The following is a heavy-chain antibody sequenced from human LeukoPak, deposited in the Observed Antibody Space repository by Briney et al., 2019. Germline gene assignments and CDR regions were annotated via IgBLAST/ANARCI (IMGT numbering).Heavy chain of an antibody. Sequence: GASVKVSCKASGSTLTGYYMHWVRQAPGQSLEWMGWINPDSGGTNYAQDFQGRVTMTRDTSISTAYMELSRLRSDDTAVYYCARSKMGVTTPASDYWGQGTLVTVSS. CDR1: GSTLTGYY. CDR3: ARSKMGVTTPASDY. D-gene: IGHD1-26*01. V-gene: IGHV1-2*02. J-gene: IGHJ4*02. CDR2: INPDSGGT.